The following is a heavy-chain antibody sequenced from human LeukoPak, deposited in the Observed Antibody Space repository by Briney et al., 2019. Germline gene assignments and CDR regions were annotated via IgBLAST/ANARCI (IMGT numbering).Heavy chain of an antibody. D-gene: IGHD2-2*01. V-gene: IGHV1-46*01. CDR3: ARDWGCSSTSCYGIYRYLDL. Sequence: ASVKVSCKASGYTFTSYYMHWVRRPPGQGLEWMGIINPSGCSTSYAQKFRGRLTMTRDTPKSTVYQELSSLRSEDTAVYYCARDWGCSSTSCYGIYRYLDLWGRGTLVTVSS. J-gene: IGHJ2*01. CDR2: INPSGCST. CDR1: GYTFTSYY.